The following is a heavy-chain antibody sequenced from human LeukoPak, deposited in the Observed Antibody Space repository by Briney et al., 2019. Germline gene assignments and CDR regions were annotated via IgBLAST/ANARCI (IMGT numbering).Heavy chain of an antibody. CDR2: IRYDGSNK. D-gene: IGHD1-26*01. CDR1: GFTFSSYG. CDR3: AREGDSGPYLHFDY. V-gene: IGHV3-30*02. Sequence: GGSLRLSCAASGFTFSSYGMHWVRQAPGKGLEWVAFIRYDGSNKSYADSVKARFTISRDNSGNTVHLQMNSLRVEDTALYYCAREGDSGPYLHFDYWGQGTLVTVSS. J-gene: IGHJ4*02.